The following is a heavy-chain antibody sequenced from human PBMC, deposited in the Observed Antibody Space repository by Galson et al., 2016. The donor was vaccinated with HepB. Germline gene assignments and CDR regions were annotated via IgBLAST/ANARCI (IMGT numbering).Heavy chain of an antibody. V-gene: IGHV3-23*01. CDR1: GFVFSNFG. D-gene: IGHD1-1*01. Sequence: SLRLSCAAPGFVFSNFGLSWVRQAPGKGLEWVASTSTRRTTYYSDSVQGRFTISRDNSNNTLYLQMNGLRAEDTAVYYCAKERLVRRILDHWGQGTLLTVAS. CDR2: TSTRRTT. CDR3: AKERLVRRILDH. J-gene: IGHJ4*02.